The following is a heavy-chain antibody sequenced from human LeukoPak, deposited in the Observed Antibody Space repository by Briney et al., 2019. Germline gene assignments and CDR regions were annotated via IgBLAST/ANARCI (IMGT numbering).Heavy chain of an antibody. V-gene: IGHV4-34*01. CDR2: INHSGST. CDR3: ARNLRFPDY. J-gene: IGHJ4*02. D-gene: IGHD3-16*01. CDR1: GGSFSGYY. Sequence: SETLSLTCAVYGGSFSGYYWSWIRQPPGKGLEWIGEINHSGSTNYNPSLKSRVTISVDTSKNQFSLKLGSVTAADTAVYYCARNLRFPDYWGQGTLVTVSS.